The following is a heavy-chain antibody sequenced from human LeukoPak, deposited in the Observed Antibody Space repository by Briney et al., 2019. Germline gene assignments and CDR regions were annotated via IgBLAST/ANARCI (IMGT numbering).Heavy chain of an antibody. V-gene: IGHV3-7*03. CDR1: GFTFSSYW. Sequence: GGSLRLSCAASGFTFSSYWMSWVRQVPGKGLEWVANIKQDGSEKYYVDSVKGRFTISRDNAKNSLYLQMNSLRAEDTAVYYCAREGGDCGGDCFYYFDYWGQGTLVTVSS. J-gene: IGHJ4*02. CDR3: AREGGDCGGDCFYYFDY. D-gene: IGHD2-21*02. CDR2: IKQDGSEK.